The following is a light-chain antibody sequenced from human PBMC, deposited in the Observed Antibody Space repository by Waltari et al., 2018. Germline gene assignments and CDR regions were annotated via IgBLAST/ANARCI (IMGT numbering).Light chain of an antibody. J-gene: IGKJ2*01. Sequence: DLQMTQSPSSLTASVGDRVTIPCRASQTVNNYLNWYQQKAGKAPNLLIYGASSLHSGVPSRFSGGGSGTDFTLTISGLQAEDFATYYCEQGYVTPRTFGQGTKLEI. CDR3: EQGYVTPRT. V-gene: IGKV1-39*01. CDR1: QTVNNY. CDR2: GAS.